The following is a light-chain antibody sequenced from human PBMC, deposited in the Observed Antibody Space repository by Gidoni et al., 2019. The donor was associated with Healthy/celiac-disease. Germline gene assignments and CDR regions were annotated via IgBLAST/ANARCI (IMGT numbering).Light chain of an antibody. CDR2: EVS. CDR1: SSDVGSYNR. V-gene: IGLV2-18*01. Sequence: QSALTQPPSVSGSPGQSVTISCTGTSSDVGSYNRVPWYQQPPGTAPKLMIYEVSNRPSGVPDRFSGSKSGNTASLTISGLQAEDEADYYCSLYTSSGAWVFGGGTKLTVL. J-gene: IGLJ3*02. CDR3: SLYTSSGAWV.